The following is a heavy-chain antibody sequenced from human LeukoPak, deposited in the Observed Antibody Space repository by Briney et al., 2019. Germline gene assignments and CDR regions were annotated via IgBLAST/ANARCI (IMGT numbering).Heavy chain of an antibody. V-gene: IGHV3-21*01. CDR1: GFTFSSYS. CDR3: ARDSDGYTFDY. D-gene: IGHD5-24*01. Sequence: GGSLRLSCAASGFTFSSYSMNWVRQAPGKGLEWVSSISSSGSYIYYADSVKGRFTISRDNAKNSPYLQMNSLRAEDTAVYYCARDSDGYTFDYWGQGTLVTVSS. J-gene: IGHJ4*02. CDR2: ISSSGSYI.